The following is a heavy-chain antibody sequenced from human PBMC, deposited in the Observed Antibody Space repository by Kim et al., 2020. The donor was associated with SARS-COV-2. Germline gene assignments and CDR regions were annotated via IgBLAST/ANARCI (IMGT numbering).Heavy chain of an antibody. D-gene: IGHD6-13*01. V-gene: IGHV3-30-3*01. CDR3: ARGGRGIAAAGPICDY. CDR2: ISYDGSNK. CDR1: GFTFSSYA. Sequence: GGSLRLSCAASGFTFSSYAMHWVRQAPGKGLEWVAVISYDGSNKYYADSVKGRFTISRDNSKNTLYLQMNSLRAEDTAVYYCARGGRGIAAAGPICDYWG. J-gene: IGHJ4*01.